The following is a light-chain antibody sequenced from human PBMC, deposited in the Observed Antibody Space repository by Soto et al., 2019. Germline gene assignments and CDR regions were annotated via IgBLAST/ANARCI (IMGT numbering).Light chain of an antibody. CDR2: GGF. J-gene: IGKJ5*01. Sequence: EIFLTQSPATLPLSPGERATLSCSASPSVTNFLAWYQQKPGQAPRLLIYGGFNRATGITARFSGSGSGTDFTLTISSLEPEDSAIHYCQQRNIWPPVTFGQGTRLEIK. V-gene: IGKV3-11*01. CDR3: QQRNIWPPVT. CDR1: PSVTNF.